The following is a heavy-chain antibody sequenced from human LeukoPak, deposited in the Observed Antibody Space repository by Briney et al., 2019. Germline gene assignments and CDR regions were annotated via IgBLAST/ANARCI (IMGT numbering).Heavy chain of an antibody. CDR3: AKAGEQQWLRMHFDN. Sequence: PGGSLRLSCAASAFTFSNYATNWVRQAPGKGLEWVSVISGNGDGTYYADSVKGRFTISRDNSKNTLYLQMKSLRAEDTAVYYCAKAGEQQWLRMHFDNWGQGTLVTVSS. CDR1: AFTFSNYA. CDR2: ISGNGDGT. J-gene: IGHJ4*02. V-gene: IGHV3-23*01. D-gene: IGHD5-18*01.